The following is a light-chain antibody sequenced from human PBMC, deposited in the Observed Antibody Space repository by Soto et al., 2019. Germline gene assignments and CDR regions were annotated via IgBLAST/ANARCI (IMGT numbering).Light chain of an antibody. CDR1: QSVSSN. V-gene: IGKV3-15*01. J-gene: IGKJ1*01. CDR2: DAS. CDR3: QQYNTWPRWM. Sequence: EIVMTQSPATLSVSPGERATLSCRASQSVSSNLAWYQQKPGQAPRLLIYDASTRATGIPARFSGSGSGTEFTLTISSLQSEDFAVYYCQQYNTWPRWMSGQGPKVDIK.